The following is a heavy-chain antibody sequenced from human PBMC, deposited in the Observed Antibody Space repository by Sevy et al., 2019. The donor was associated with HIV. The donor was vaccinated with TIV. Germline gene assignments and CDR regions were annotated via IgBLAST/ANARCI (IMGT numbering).Heavy chain of an antibody. CDR3: ARVGFNWNDVDY. J-gene: IGHJ4*02. Sequence: SETLSLTCSVSGGSMNIYCWSWIRQPLGKGLEWIGFIYYSGSTNYNPSLKSRVTISVDTSKNQFSLKLSSVTAADTAVYYCARVGFNWNDVDYWGQGTLVTVSS. D-gene: IGHD1-20*01. CDR1: GGSMNIYC. V-gene: IGHV4-59*01. CDR2: IYYSGST.